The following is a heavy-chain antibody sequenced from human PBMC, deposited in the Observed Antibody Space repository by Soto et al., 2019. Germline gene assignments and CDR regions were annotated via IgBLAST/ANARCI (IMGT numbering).Heavy chain of an antibody. CDR2: IIPIHGTT. J-gene: IGHJ4*02. V-gene: IGHV1-69*01. CDR1: GGSLTSYP. Sequence: QMEQSGAEVRKPGSSVKVSCKPSGGSLTSYPMAWGRQAPGQGFEWMGGIIPIHGTTEYAQKLQGRVTITADESTKRANLEMTGLKSEDTAVYYCARGWGLVSWGQGTLVTVSS. CDR3: ARGWGLVS. D-gene: IGHD3-16*01.